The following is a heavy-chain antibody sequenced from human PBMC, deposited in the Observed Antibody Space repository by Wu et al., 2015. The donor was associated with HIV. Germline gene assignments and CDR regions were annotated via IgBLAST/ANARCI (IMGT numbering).Heavy chain of an antibody. Sequence: QVQLVQSGAEVKKPGSSVKVSCKTSGATFSSYAINWVRQAPGQGLEWMGGIIPVFGTANYAQKFQGRVTITTDESTTTAYMELSSLRSEDTAVYYCAREMTPYYDSSGYYSYWGQGTLVTVSS. CDR1: GATFSSYA. D-gene: IGHD3-22*01. CDR2: IIPVFGTA. CDR3: AREMTPYYDSSGYYSY. V-gene: IGHV1-69*05. J-gene: IGHJ4*02.